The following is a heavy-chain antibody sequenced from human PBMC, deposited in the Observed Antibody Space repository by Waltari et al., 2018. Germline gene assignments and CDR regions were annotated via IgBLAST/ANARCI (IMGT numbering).Heavy chain of an antibody. D-gene: IGHD4-17*01. Sequence: EVQLVESGGGLVKPGGSLRLSCAASGFTFSNAWMSWVRQAPGKGLEWVGRIKSKTDGGTTDYAAPVKGRLTISRDDSKNTLYLQMNSLKTEDTAVYYCTTDGGSYGDYFSDYWGQGTLVTVSS. V-gene: IGHV3-15*01. CDR3: TTDGGSYGDYFSDY. CDR1: GFTFSNAW. CDR2: IKSKTDGGTT. J-gene: IGHJ4*02.